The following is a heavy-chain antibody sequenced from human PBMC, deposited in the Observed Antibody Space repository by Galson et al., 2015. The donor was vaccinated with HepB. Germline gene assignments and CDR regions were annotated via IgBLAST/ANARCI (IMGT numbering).Heavy chain of an antibody. V-gene: IGHV1-18*01. CDR2: INVYNGKT. CDR3: ARSYCTGGTCPIPLSAIDYMDV. D-gene: IGHD2-8*02. Sequence: SVKVSCKASGYRFSSYGISWVRQAPGQGLEWMGWINVYNGKTNYEEKLQGRVTMSTDTPTSTAYMELRSLRSDDTAVYYCARSYCTGGTCPIPLSAIDYMDVWGKGTTVTVSS. CDR1: GYRFSSYG. J-gene: IGHJ6*03.